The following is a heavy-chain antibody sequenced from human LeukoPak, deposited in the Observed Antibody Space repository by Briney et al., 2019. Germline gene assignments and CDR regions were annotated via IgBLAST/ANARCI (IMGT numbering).Heavy chain of an antibody. V-gene: IGHV1-2*02. D-gene: IGHD3-22*01. CDR1: GYTFTDYY. CDR2: INPNSGGT. Sequence: AAVKVSCKASGYTFTDYYMHWVRQAPGQGLEWMGWINPNSGGTNYAQKFQGRVTMTRDTSISTAYMELSRLRSDDTAVYYCARASYYYDSSGYPGYYFDYWGQGTLVTVSS. CDR3: ARASYYYDSSGYPGYYFDY. J-gene: IGHJ4*02.